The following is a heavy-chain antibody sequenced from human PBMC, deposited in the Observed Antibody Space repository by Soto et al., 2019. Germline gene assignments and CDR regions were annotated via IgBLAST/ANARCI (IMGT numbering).Heavy chain of an antibody. V-gene: IGHV3-11*05. CDR1: GFTFSDYY. CDR3: ARYPTVSGSSFDY. D-gene: IGHD5-12*01. Sequence: QVLLVESGGGLVKPGGSLRLSCAASGFTFSDYYMSWIRQAPGKGLEWVSYISGSSSYTDYADSVKGRFTISRDYAKTSLYLQMNSLRAEDTAVYYCARYPTVSGSSFDYWGQGTLVTVSS. CDR2: ISGSSSYT. J-gene: IGHJ4*02.